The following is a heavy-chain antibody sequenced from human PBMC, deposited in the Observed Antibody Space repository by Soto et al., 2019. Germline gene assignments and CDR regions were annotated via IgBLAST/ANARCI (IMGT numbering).Heavy chain of an antibody. CDR2: ISSSSSYT. CDR1: GFTFSDYY. J-gene: IGHJ6*02. Sequence: PGGSLRLSCAASGFTFSDYYMSWIRQAPGKGLEWVSYISSSSSYTNYADSVKGRFTISRDNAKNSLYLQMNSLRAEDTAVYYCARDRIGDYYYYGMDVWGQGTTVTVSS. CDR3: ARDRIGDYYYYGMDV. V-gene: IGHV3-11*06.